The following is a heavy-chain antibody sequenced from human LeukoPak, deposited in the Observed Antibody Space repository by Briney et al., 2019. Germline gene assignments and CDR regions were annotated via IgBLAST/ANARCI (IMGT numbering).Heavy chain of an antibody. V-gene: IGHV3-48*01. CDR3: ASERSDYYGSGSYEY. CDR1: GFTFSSYR. D-gene: IGHD3-10*01. CDR2: ISSSSSTI. Sequence: PGGSLRLSCAASGFTFSSYRMNWVRQAPGKGLEWVSYISSSSSTIYYADSVKGRFTISRDNAKNSLYLQMNSLRAEDTAVYYCASERSDYYGSGSYEYWGQGTLVTVSS. J-gene: IGHJ4*02.